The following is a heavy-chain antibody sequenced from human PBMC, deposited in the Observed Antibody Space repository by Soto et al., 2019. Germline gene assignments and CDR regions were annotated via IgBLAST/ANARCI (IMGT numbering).Heavy chain of an antibody. V-gene: IGHV3-15*01. CDR3: TTTPPDIVVVPAAIDY. J-gene: IGHJ4*02. D-gene: IGHD2-2*02. CDR2: IKSKTDGGTT. CDR1: GFTFSNAW. Sequence: PGGSLRLSCAASGFTFSNAWMSWVRQAPGKGLEWVGRIKSKTDGGTTDYAAPVKGRFTISRDDSKNTLYRQMNSLKTEDTAVYYCTTTPPDIVVVPAAIDYWGQGTLVTVSS.